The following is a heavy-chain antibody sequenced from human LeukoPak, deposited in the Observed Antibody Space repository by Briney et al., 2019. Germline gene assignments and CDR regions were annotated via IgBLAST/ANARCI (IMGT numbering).Heavy chain of an antibody. CDR1: GFTAGYNY. CDR3: ASYYCSSGSCYFDK. CDR2: IYRGDT. Sequence: GGSLRLSCAVSGFTAGYNYMSWVRQAPGKELEWVSVIYRGDTYYADSVKGRFTISRDDSKNTVFLQMNSLRADDTAVYFCASYYCSSGSCYFDKWGQGTLVAVSS. J-gene: IGHJ4*02. D-gene: IGHD2-15*01. V-gene: IGHV3-53*01.